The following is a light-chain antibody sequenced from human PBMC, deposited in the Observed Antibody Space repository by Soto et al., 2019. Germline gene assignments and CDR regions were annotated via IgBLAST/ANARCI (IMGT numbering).Light chain of an antibody. Sequence: QSVLTQPASVSGSPGQSITISCTGASSDIGGYNHVSWYQQHPGKAPKLIIYNVSHRPSGVSTRFSGSKYGNTASLIIAGLQAEDEADYFCSSYTNTSPPVIFGGGTQLTVL. V-gene: IGLV2-14*03. CDR2: NVS. CDR1: SSDIGGYNH. CDR3: SSYTNTSPPVI. J-gene: IGLJ2*01.